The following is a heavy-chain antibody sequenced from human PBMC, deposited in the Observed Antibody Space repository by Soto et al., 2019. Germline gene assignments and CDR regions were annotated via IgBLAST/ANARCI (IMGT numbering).Heavy chain of an antibody. J-gene: IGHJ5*02. Sequence: ASVKVSCKASGYTFTSYGISWVRQAPGQGLEWMGWISAYNGNTNYAQKLQGRVTMTTDTSTSTAYMELSRLRSDDTAVCYCARGAGRSGRNNGFDPWGQGTLVTVSS. V-gene: IGHV1-18*01. D-gene: IGHD6-25*01. CDR1: GYTFTSYG. CDR3: ARGAGRSGRNNGFDP. CDR2: ISAYNGNT.